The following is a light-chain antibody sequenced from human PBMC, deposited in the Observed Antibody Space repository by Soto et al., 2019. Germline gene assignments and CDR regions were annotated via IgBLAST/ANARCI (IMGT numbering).Light chain of an antibody. CDR1: QSITGW. Sequence: DIQMTQSPSTLSASVGDRVTITCRASQSITGWLAWFQQKPGKAPKLLISKASSLESGVPSRFSGSGSGTEFTLTIGSLQPDDFATYYCQQYNPYSPWTFGQGTKVDIK. CDR3: QQYNPYSPWT. J-gene: IGKJ1*01. CDR2: KAS. V-gene: IGKV1-5*03.